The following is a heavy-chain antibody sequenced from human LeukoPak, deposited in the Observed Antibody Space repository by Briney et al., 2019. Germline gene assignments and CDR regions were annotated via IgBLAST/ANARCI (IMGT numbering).Heavy chain of an antibody. V-gene: IGHV7-4-1*02. CDR1: GYTFNKYA. D-gene: IGHD3-22*01. CDR3: AKDKGSSGYFDY. Sequence: ASVKVSCKASGYTFNKYAINWVRQAPGQGLEWMGWINTNTGNPSYGRDFTGRFVFSLDTSVNSAFLQINNLKAEDTALYYCAKDKGSSGYFDYWGQGTLVTVSS. CDR2: INTNTGNP. J-gene: IGHJ4*02.